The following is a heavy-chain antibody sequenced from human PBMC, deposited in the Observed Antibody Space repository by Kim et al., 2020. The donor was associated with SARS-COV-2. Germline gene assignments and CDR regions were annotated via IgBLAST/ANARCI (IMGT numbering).Heavy chain of an antibody. J-gene: IGHJ6*02. V-gene: IGHV3-23*01. CDR1: GFTFSSYA. Sequence: GGSLRLFCAASGFTFSSYAMSWVRQAPGKGLEWVSAISGSGGSTYYADSVKGRFTISRDNSKNTLYLQMNSLRAEDTAVYYCAKDGRYYYDSSGTYGMDVWGQGTTVTVSS. CDR2: ISGSGGST. D-gene: IGHD3-22*01. CDR3: AKDGRYYYDSSGTYGMDV.